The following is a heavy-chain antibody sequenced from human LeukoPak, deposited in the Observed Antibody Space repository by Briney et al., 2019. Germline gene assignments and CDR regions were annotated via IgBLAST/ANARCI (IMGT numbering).Heavy chain of an antibody. V-gene: IGHV3-20*04. Sequence: PGGSLRLSCAASGFTFDDYGMSWVRQAPGKGLEWVSGINWNGGSTGYADSVKGRFTISRDNAMNSLYLQMNSLRAEDTALYYCARVQLVPAANYYYYYMDVWGKGTTVTVSS. CDR1: GFTFDDYG. J-gene: IGHJ6*03. CDR3: ARVQLVPAANYYYYYMDV. D-gene: IGHD2-2*01. CDR2: INWNGGST.